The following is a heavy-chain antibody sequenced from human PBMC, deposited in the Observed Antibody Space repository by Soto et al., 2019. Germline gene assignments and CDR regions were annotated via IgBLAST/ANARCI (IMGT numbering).Heavy chain of an antibody. D-gene: IGHD1-26*01. CDR2: ISAYNGNK. J-gene: IGHJ4*02. Sequence: QVQLVQSGAEVKKPGASVKVSCKASGYTFTSYGISWVRQAPGQGLEWMGWISAYNGNKKYAQKLQGRVTMTTDTSTSTAYMELRTLRSDDTGVYYCARDLGGSYYAPVDYWGQGTVVTISS. CDR3: ARDLGGSYYAPVDY. CDR1: GYTFTSYG. V-gene: IGHV1-18*01.